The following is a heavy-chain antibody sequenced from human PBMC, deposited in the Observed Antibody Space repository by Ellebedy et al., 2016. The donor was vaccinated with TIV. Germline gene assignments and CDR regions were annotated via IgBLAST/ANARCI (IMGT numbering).Heavy chain of an antibody. CDR2: ISSSGSTI. V-gene: IGHV3-11*01. CDR1: GFTFSDYY. CDR3: ARVLIGADRSALFGWYGGGPNRVLDY. D-gene: IGHD2-21*01. J-gene: IGHJ4*02. Sequence: GESLKISCAASGFTFSDYYMSWIRQAPGKGLEWVSYISSSGSTIYYADSVKGRFTISRDNAKNSLYLQMNSLRAEDTAVYYCARVLIGADRSALFGWYGGGPNRVLDYWGQGTLVTVSS.